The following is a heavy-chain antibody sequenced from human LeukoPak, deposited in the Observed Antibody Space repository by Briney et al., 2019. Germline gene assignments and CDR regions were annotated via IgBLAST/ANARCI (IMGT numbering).Heavy chain of an antibody. CDR2: MNPNSGNT. J-gene: IGHJ3*02. CDR3: ARGLSGSYYGAFDI. Sequence: RASVKVSCKASGYTFTSYDINWVRQATGQGLEWMGWMNPNSGNTGYAQKFQGRVTMTRNTSISTAYMELSSLRSEDTAVYYCARGLSGSYYGAFDIWGQGTMVTVSS. V-gene: IGHV1-8*01. D-gene: IGHD1-26*01. CDR1: GYTFTSYD.